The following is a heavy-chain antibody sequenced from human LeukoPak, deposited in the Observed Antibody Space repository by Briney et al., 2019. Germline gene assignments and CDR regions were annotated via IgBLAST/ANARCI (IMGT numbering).Heavy chain of an antibody. CDR1: GYTFTSYD. CDR3: ARGRYGSSTSCYNY. J-gene: IGHJ4*02. Sequence: ASVKVSCKASGYTFTSYDINWVRHATGQGLEWMGWMNPNSGNTGYAQKFQGRVTMTRNTSITTAYMELSSLRSEDTAVYYCARGRYGSSTSCYNYWGQGTLVTVSS. D-gene: IGHD2-2*02. V-gene: IGHV1-8*01. CDR2: MNPNSGNT.